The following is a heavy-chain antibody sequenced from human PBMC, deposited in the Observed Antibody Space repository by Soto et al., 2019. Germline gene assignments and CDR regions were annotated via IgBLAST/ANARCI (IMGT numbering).Heavy chain of an antibody. D-gene: IGHD2-15*01. Sequence: QVQLQESGPGLVKPSQTLSLTCTVSGGSISSGGYYWSWIRQHPGKGLEWIGYIYYSGSTYYNPSLKSRVTISVDTSKNQFSLKLSSETAADTAVYYCARTSCSGGSCYKIDYWGQGTLVTVSS. CDR3: ARTSCSGGSCYKIDY. V-gene: IGHV4-31*03. CDR1: GGSISSGGYY. CDR2: IYYSGST. J-gene: IGHJ4*02.